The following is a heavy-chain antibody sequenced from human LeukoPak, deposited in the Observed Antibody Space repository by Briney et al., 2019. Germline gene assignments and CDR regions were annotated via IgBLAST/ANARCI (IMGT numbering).Heavy chain of an antibody. V-gene: IGHV4-34*01. CDR3: AMTTVTTGRSSFDI. J-gene: IGHJ3*02. CDR1: GGSSSGYY. Sequence: SETLSLTCAVSGGSSSGYYWSWIRQPPGKGLEGIGEINHSGSADYNPSLKSRVTISVDTSKNHFSLKLSSVTAADTAVYYCAMTTVTTGRSSFDIWAQGTMVTVSS. CDR2: INHSGSA. D-gene: IGHD4-17*01.